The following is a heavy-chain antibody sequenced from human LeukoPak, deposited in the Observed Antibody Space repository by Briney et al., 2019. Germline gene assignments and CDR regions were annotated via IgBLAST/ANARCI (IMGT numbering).Heavy chain of an antibody. D-gene: IGHD6-19*01. CDR2: IYTSGST. CDR3: ARDFSGSGWVNFDY. V-gene: IGHV4-61*02. Sequence: PSETLSLTCTVSGGSLSSGSYYWSWIRQPAGKGLEWIGRIYTSGSTNYNPSLKSRVTISVDTSKNQFSLKLSSVTAADTAVYYCARDFSGSGWVNFDYWGQGTLVTVSS. J-gene: IGHJ4*02. CDR1: GGSLSSGSYY.